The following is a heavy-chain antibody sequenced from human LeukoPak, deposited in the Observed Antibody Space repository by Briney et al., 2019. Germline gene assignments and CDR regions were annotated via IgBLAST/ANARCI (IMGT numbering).Heavy chain of an antibody. V-gene: IGHV3-30*02. J-gene: IGHJ6*03. D-gene: IGHD6-13*01. CDR2: IRYDGSNK. CDR3: AKDSSSWYFYYYYMDV. Sequence: GGSLRLSCAASGFTFSSYGMHWVRQAPGKGLEWVAFIRYDGSNKYYADSVKGRFTISRDNSKNTLYLQMNSLRAEDTAVYYCAKDSSSWYFYYYYMDVWGKGTTVTISS. CDR1: GFTFSSYG.